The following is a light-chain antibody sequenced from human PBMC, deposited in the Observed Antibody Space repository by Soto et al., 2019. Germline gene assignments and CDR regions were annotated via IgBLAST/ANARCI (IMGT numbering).Light chain of an antibody. V-gene: IGKV3-15*01. Sequence: EIVMTQSPATLSVSPGERATLSCRASQSVSSNLPWYQQNPGQGPRLLIYGASTRATGIPARFSGSGSGTEFTLTIRSLQSEDFAVYCLQQNNNWSPYTFDQGTKLEIK. CDR1: QSVSSN. J-gene: IGKJ2*01. CDR3: QQNNNWSPYT. CDR2: GAS.